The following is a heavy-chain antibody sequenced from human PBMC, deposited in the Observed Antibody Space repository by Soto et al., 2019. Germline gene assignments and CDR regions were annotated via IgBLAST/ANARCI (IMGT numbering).Heavy chain of an antibody. J-gene: IGHJ6*02. CDR3: ARDRGYYESSGYIAPKYYYYGMDV. V-gene: IGHV1-18*01. Sequence: GASVKVSCKASGYTFTSYAMHWVRQAPGQRLEWMGWISASNGNTNYAQKLQGRATMTTDTSTSTAYMELRSLRSDDTAVYYCARDRGYYESSGYIAPKYYYYGMDVWGQGTTVTVSS. D-gene: IGHD3-22*01. CDR2: ISASNGNT. CDR1: GYTFTSYA.